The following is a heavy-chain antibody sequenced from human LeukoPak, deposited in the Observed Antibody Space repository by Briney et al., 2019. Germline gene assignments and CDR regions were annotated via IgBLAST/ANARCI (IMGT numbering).Heavy chain of an antibody. CDR1: GGSISSYY. CDR3: ARSGGAGGAV. J-gene: IGHJ4*02. CDR2: VYYTGSS. D-gene: IGHD3-10*01. Sequence: SETLSLTCTVSGGSISSYYWSWIRQSPGKGLEWIGCVYYTGSSKYSSSLKSRVTISLDTSKNQLSLNLISVTAADTAVYYCARSGGAGGAVWGQGTMVTDSS. V-gene: IGHV4-59*01.